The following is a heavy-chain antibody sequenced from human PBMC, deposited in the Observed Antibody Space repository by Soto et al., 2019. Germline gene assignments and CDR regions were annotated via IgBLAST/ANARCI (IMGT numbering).Heavy chain of an antibody. CDR3: AVHLGELSLRFGY. CDR2: IIPILGIA. V-gene: IGHV1-69*02. J-gene: IGHJ4*02. D-gene: IGHD3-16*02. Sequence: GASVKVSCKASGGTFSSYTISWVRQAPGQGLEWMGRIIPILGIANYAQKFQGRVTITADKSTSTAYMELSSLRSEDTAVYYCAVHLGELSLRFGYWGQGTLVTVSS. CDR1: GGTFSSYT.